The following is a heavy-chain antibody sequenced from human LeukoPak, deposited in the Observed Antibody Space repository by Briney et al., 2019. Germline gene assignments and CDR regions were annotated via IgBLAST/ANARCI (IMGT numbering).Heavy chain of an antibody. J-gene: IGHJ4*02. V-gene: IGHV4-59*01. CDR2: IYYSGST. CDR1: GGSISSYY. CDR3: ARDREAAAGTFDY. D-gene: IGHD6-13*01. Sequence: KPSETLSLTCTVSGGSISSYYWSWIRQPPGKGLEGIGYIYYSGSTNYNPSLKSRVTISVDTSKNQFSLKLSSVTDADTAVYYCARDREAAAGTFDYWGQGTLVTVSS.